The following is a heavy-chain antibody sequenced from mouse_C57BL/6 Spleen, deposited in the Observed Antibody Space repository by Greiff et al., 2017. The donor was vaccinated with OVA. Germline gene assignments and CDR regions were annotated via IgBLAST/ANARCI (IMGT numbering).Heavy chain of an antibody. CDR1: GFTFSDYG. CDR3: ASSNWFAY. J-gene: IGHJ3*01. V-gene: IGHV5-17*01. CDR2: ISSGSSTI. Sequence: EVKLMESGGGLVKPGGSLKLSCAASGFTFSDYGMHWVRQAPEKGLEWVAYISSGSSTISYAYTVNGRFTISRDNAKNTLFLQMTSLRSEDTALYYCASSNWFAYWGQGTLVTVSA.